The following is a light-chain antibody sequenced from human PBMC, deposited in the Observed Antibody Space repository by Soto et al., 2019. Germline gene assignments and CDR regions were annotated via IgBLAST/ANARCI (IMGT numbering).Light chain of an antibody. J-gene: IGKJ1*01. V-gene: IGKV1-27*01. CDR2: AAS. Sequence: DIQMLQATSSLSASVGDRVTINSRASQGISNYLAWYQQKPGKVPKLLIYAASTLQSGVPSRFSGSGSGTDFTLKISRVEAEDGGVYYCMQALQNWTLGQGTKVDI. CDR1: QGISNY. CDR3: MQALQNWT.